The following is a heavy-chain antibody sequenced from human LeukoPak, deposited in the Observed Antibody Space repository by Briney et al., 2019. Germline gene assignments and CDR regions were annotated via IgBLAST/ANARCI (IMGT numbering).Heavy chain of an antibody. J-gene: IGHJ3*02. V-gene: IGHV3-23*01. Sequence: PGGSLRLSCAASGFTFSSYAMSWVRQAPGKGLEWVSAISGSGGSTYYADSVKGRFTISRDNSKNTLYLQMNSLRAEDTAVYYCASGAYCSSTSCYERGSMEADAFDIWGQGTMVTVSS. CDR3: ASGAYCSSTSCYERGSMEADAFDI. CDR1: GFTFSSYA. CDR2: ISGSGGST. D-gene: IGHD2-2*01.